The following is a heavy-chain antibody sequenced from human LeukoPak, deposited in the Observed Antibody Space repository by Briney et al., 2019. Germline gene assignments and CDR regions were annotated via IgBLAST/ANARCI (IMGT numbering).Heavy chain of an antibody. Sequence: GGSLRLSCAASGFTFSSYSMSWVRQAAGKGLEWVSGISGSGGSTFHADSVKGRFTISRDNSKNTLYLQMDSLRVEDTAVYYCAKGNSTEHGNWYFDPWGRGTLVTVSS. CDR3: AKGNSTEHGNWYFDP. V-gene: IGHV3-23*01. D-gene: IGHD2/OR15-2a*01. J-gene: IGHJ2*01. CDR1: GFTFSSYS. CDR2: ISGSGGST.